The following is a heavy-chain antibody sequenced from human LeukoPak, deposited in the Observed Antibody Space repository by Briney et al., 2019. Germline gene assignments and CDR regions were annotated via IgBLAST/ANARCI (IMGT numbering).Heavy chain of an antibody. CDR1: GGSISSYY. CDR2: IYYSGST. V-gene: IGHV4-59*01. D-gene: IGHD6-19*01. Sequence: PSETLSLTCTVSGGSISSYYWSWIRQPPGKGLEWIGYIYYSGSTNYNPSLKSRVTISVDTSKNQFSLKLSSVTAADTAVYYCARVGVQWLVDYWGQGTLVTVSS. CDR3: ARVGVQWLVDY. J-gene: IGHJ4*02.